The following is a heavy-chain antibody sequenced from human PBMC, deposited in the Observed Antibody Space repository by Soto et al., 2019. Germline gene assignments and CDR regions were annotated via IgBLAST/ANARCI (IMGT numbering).Heavy chain of an antibody. Sequence: GESLKISCKGSGYSFTSYLICWVRQVPVKGLEWMGIIYPGDSDTRYSTSLQGQVTISAEKSISPASLQWSSLKASDTAMYYCARPLDGGNDALAIWGQGTMVAVSS. V-gene: IGHV5-51*01. CDR1: GYSFTSYL. CDR3: ARPLDGGNDALAI. D-gene: IGHD2-15*01. CDR2: IYPGDSDT. J-gene: IGHJ3*02.